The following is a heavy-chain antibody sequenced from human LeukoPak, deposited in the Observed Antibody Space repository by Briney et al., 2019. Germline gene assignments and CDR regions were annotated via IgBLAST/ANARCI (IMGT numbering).Heavy chain of an antibody. J-gene: IGHJ5*02. V-gene: IGHV1-18*01. Sequence: ASVKVSCKATGYTFTSYGISWVRQAPGQGLEWMGWISAYNGNTNYAQKLQGRVTMTTDTSTSTAYMELRSLRSDDTAVYYCAREYAPGNWFDPWGQGTLVTVSS. CDR1: GYTFTSYG. CDR2: ISAYNGNT. D-gene: IGHD2-8*01. CDR3: AREYAPGNWFDP.